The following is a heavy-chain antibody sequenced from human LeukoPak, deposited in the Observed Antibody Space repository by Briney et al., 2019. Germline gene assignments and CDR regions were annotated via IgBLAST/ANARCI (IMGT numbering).Heavy chain of an antibody. D-gene: IGHD2-15*01. V-gene: IGHV3-33*01. J-gene: IGHJ4*02. CDR3: ARPGWVLVTATFLDY. CDR2: IWYDGSNK. Sequence: PGRSLRLSCAASGFTFSSYGMHWVRQAPGKGLEWVAVIWYDGSNKYYANSVKGRFTISRDNSKNTLYLQMNSLRAEDTAVYYCARPGWVLVTATFLDYWGQGALVTVSS. CDR1: GFTFSSYG.